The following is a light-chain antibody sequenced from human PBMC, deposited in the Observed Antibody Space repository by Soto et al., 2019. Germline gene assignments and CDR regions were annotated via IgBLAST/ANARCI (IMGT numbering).Light chain of an antibody. CDR3: ATWDSSLRAGV. V-gene: IGLV1-51*01. Sequence: QSVLTQPPSGSAAPGQRVTISCSGSSSNIGSNYVSWYQHFPGTAPKLLIYDNNKRPSGIPDRFSGLKSGTSATLGINGLQTGDEADYYCATWDSSLRAGVFGGGTKVTVL. CDR2: DNN. CDR1: SSNIGSNY. J-gene: IGLJ2*01.